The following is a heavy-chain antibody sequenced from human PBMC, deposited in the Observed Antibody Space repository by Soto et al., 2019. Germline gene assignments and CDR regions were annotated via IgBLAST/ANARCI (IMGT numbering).Heavy chain of an antibody. V-gene: IGHV3-23*01. Sequence: GGSLRLSCAASGFTFSSYAMSWVRQAPGKGLEWVSAISGSGGSTYYADSVKGRFTISRDNSKNTLYLQMNSLRAEDTAVYYCAKGLGIVVVPAAIDYYDFWSGYPNTGGGDYWGQGTLVTVSS. CDR2: ISGSGGST. D-gene: IGHD2-2*02. CDR3: AKGLGIVVVPAAIDYYDFWSGYPNTGGGDY. J-gene: IGHJ4*02. CDR1: GFTFSSYA.